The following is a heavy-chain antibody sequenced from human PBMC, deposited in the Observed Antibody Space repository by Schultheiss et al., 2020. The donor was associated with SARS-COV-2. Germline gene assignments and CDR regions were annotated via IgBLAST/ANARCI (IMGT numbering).Heavy chain of an antibody. Sequence: GGSLRLSCAASGFTFSSYGMHWVRQAPGKGLEWVAVIYSGGSTYYADSVKGRFTISRDDSKNTLYLQMNSLKTEDTAMYYCTTERVRGANGYYYYYYGMDVWGQGTTVTVSS. CDR2: IYSGGST. D-gene: IGHD3-10*01. CDR3: TTERVRGANGYYYYYYGMDV. J-gene: IGHJ6*02. CDR1: GFTFSSYG. V-gene: IGHV3-NL1*01.